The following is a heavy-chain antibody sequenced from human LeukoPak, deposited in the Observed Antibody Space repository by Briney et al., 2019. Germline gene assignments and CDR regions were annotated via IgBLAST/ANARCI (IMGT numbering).Heavy chain of an antibody. V-gene: IGHV3-23*01. Sequence: GGSLRLSCAASGFTFSTYAMTWVRQAPGKGLEWVSLISGTGGSTYYADSVKGRFTISRDNSKNTLYLQMNSLRAEDTAIYYCATYRQVLLPFESWGQGTLVTVSS. CDR3: ATYRQVLLPFES. CDR2: ISGTGGST. J-gene: IGHJ4*02. CDR1: GFTFSTYA. D-gene: IGHD2-8*02.